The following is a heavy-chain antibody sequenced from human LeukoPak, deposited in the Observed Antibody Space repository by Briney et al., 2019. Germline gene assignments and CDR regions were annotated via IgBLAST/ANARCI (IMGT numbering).Heavy chain of an antibody. V-gene: IGHV4-30-2*01. Sequence: SQTLSLTCTVSGGSISSGGYYWSWIRQPPGKGLEWIGYIYHSGSTYYNPSLKSRVTISVDRSKNQFSLKLSSVTAADTAVYYCARWGTSYYYYYYMDVWAKGPRSPSP. CDR1: GGSISSGGYY. D-gene: IGHD2-2*01. CDR2: IYHSGST. J-gene: IGHJ6*03. CDR3: ARWGTSYYYYYYMDV.